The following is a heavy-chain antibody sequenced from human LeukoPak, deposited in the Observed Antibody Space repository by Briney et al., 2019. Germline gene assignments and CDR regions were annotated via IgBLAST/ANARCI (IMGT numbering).Heavy chain of an antibody. CDR3: ASLLVGAHVIDY. J-gene: IGHJ4*02. Sequence: PSGTLSLTCTVSGGSVSSGSYYWGWIRQPPGKGLEWIGSIYYSGSAYYNPSLKSRVTISVDTSKNQFSLKLSSVTAADTAVYYCASLLVGAHVIDYWGQGTLVTVSS. CDR2: IYYSGSA. CDR1: GGSVSSGSYY. D-gene: IGHD1-26*01. V-gene: IGHV4-39*01.